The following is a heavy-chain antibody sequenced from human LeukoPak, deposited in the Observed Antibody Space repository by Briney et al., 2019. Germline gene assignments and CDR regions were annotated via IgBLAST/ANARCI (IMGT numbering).Heavy chain of an antibody. J-gene: IGHJ4*02. V-gene: IGHV4-4*02. CDR2: IYYSGST. D-gene: IGHD2-15*01. CDR1: GGSISSSNW. Sequence: TSETLSLTCAVSGGSISSSNWWSWVRQSPGKGLEWIGEIYYSGSTKYNPSPKSRVTISVDKSKSQFSLKLSSVTAADTAVYYCARDRGYCDGGSCYLFDSWGQGTLVTVSS. CDR3: ARDRGYCDGGSCYLFDS.